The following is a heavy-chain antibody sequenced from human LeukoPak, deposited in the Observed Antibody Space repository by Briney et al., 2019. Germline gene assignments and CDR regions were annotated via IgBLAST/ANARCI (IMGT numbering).Heavy chain of an antibody. Sequence: ASVKVSCKASGYTFTSYDINWVRQATGQGLEWMGWMNPNSGNTGYAQKFQGRVTITRNTSISTAYMELSSLRSEDKAVYYCARARRNRYYYYYMDVWGKGTTVTVSS. D-gene: IGHD1-14*01. J-gene: IGHJ6*03. CDR2: MNPNSGNT. V-gene: IGHV1-8*03. CDR1: GYTFTSYD. CDR3: ARARRNRYYYYYMDV.